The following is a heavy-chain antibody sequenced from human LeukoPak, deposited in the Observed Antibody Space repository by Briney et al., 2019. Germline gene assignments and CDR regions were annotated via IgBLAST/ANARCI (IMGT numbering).Heavy chain of an antibody. CDR2: INPNSGGT. D-gene: IGHD6-13*01. J-gene: IGHJ3*02. CDR1: GYTFTGYY. Sequence: EASVKVSCKASGYTFTGYYMHWVRQAPGQGLEWMGWINPNSGGTNYAQKFQGRVTMTRDTSISTAYMELSRLRSDDTAVYYCAREGIAAAGGAFDIWGQGTMVTVSS. CDR3: AREGIAAAGGAFDI. V-gene: IGHV1-2*02.